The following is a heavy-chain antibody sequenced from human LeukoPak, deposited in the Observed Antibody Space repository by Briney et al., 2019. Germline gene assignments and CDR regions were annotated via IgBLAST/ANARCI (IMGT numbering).Heavy chain of an antibody. D-gene: IGHD3-10*01. CDR1: GFTFSSYG. Sequence: GGTLRLSCAAPGFTFSSYGMSWVRQAPGKGLEWVSAISGSGGSTYYADSVKGRFTISRDNSKNTLYLQMNSLRAEDTAVYYCAKALQWLGWFDPWGQGTLVTVSS. CDR2: ISGSGGST. V-gene: IGHV3-23*01. CDR3: AKALQWLGWFDP. J-gene: IGHJ5*02.